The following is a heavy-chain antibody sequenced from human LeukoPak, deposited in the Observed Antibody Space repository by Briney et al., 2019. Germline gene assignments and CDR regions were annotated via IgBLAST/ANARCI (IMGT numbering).Heavy chain of an antibody. V-gene: IGHV4-30-2*01. CDR2: IYDSGTT. CDR1: GGSVTSGGFS. Sequence: PSETLSLTCAVSGGSVTSGGFSWNWIRQPPGKGLEWIGYIYDSGTTDYNPSLKSRVTISVDGSRNQFSLKLSSVTAADTAVYFCAREALSDTGFDYWGQGTLVTVSS. J-gene: IGHJ4*02. CDR3: AREALSDTGFDY. D-gene: IGHD3-9*01.